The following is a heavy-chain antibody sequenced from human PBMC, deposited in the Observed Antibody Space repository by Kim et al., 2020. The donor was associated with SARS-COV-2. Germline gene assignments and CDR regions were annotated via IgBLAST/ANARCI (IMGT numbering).Heavy chain of an antibody. CDR3: ARSGEMTTVTTFDY. J-gene: IGHJ4*02. CDR1: GFTFSSYS. V-gene: IGHV3-48*02. D-gene: IGHD4-17*01. CDR2: ISSSSSTI. Sequence: GGSLRLSCAASGFTFSSYSMNWVRQAPGKGLEWVSYISSSSSTIYYADSVKGRFTISRDNAKNSLYLQMNSLRDEDTAVYYCARSGEMTTVTTFDYWGQGTLVTVSS.